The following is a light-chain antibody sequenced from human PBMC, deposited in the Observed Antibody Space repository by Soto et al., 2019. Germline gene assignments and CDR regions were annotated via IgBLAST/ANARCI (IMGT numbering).Light chain of an antibody. CDR2: DVS. J-gene: IGLJ1*01. CDR1: SSDVGGYNY. CDR3: CSYAGSYTYV. Sequence: QSALTQPRSVSGSPGQSVTISCTGTSSDVGGYNYVSWYQQHPGKAPKVMIYDVSERPSGVPDRFSGSKSGNRASLTISGLQAEDEADYYCCSYAGSYTYVFGTGTKLTVL. V-gene: IGLV2-11*01.